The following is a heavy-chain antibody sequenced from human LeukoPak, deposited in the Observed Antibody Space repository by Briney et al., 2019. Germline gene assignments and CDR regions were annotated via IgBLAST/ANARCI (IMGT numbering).Heavy chain of an antibody. CDR3: ATYRQVLLPFES. V-gene: IGHV3-23*01. D-gene: IGHD2-8*02. CDR1: GFTFSSYG. Sequence: PGGSLRLSCAASGFTFSSYGMSWVRQAPGKGLEWVSSIFPSGGEIHYADSVRGRFTISRDHSKSTLSLQMNSLRAEDTAIYYCATYRQVLLPFESWGQGTLVTVSS. CDR2: IFPSGGEI. J-gene: IGHJ4*02.